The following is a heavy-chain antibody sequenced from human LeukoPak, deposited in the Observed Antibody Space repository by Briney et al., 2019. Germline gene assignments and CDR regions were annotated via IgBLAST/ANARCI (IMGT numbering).Heavy chain of an antibody. CDR3: ARDRGDYVNWFDP. J-gene: IGHJ5*02. CDR1: GGSFSGYY. D-gene: IGHD4-17*01. V-gene: IGHV4-31*11. Sequence: PSETLSLTCAVYGGSFSGYYWSWIRQHPGKGLEWIGYIYYSGSTYYNPSLKSRVTISVDTSKNQFSLKLSSVTAADTAVYYCARDRGDYVNWFDPWGQGTLVTVSS. CDR2: IYYSGST.